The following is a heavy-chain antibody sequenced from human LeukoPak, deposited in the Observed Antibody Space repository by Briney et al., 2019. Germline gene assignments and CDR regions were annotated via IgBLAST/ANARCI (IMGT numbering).Heavy chain of an antibody. Sequence: GGSLRLSCAASGFTFSSYSMNWVRQAPGKGLEWVSSISSSSSYIYYADSVKGRFTISRDNAKNSLYLQMSSLRAEDTAVYYCASFGGYYYMDVWGKGTTVTVSS. CDR1: GFTFSSYS. D-gene: IGHD2-15*01. J-gene: IGHJ6*03. CDR3: ASFGGYYYMDV. CDR2: ISSSSSYI. V-gene: IGHV3-21*01.